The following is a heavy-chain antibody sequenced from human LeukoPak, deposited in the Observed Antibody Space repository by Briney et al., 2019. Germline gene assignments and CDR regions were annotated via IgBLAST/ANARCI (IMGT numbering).Heavy chain of an antibody. Sequence: KSSETLSLTCAVYGGSFSGYYWSWIRQPPGKGLEWIGEINHSGSTNYNPSLKSRVTISVDTSKNQFSLKLTSVTAADTAVYYCASQWVGPPWFDPWGQGTLVTVSS. CDR1: GGSFSGYY. J-gene: IGHJ5*02. CDR3: ASQWVGPPWFDP. V-gene: IGHV4-34*01. CDR2: INHSGST. D-gene: IGHD6-19*01.